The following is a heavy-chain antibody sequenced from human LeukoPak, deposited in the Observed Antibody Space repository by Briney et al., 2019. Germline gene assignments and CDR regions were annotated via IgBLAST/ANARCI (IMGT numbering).Heavy chain of an antibody. V-gene: IGHV3-30-3*01. CDR2: ISYDGSNK. D-gene: IGHD2-21*02. CDR3: ARELNYCGGDCYSGSDY. J-gene: IGHJ4*02. CDR1: GFTFSSYA. Sequence: GGSLRLSCAASGFTFSSYAMHWVRQAPGKGLEWVAVISYDGSNKYYADSVKGRFTISRDNSKNTLYLQMNSLRAEDTAVYYCARELNYCGGDCYSGSDYWGQGTLVTVSS.